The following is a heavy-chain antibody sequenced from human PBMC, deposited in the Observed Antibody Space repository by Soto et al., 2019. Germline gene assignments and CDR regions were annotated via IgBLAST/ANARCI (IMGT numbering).Heavy chain of an antibody. Sequence: GGSLSLSCAASGFTFSSYWMSWVRQAPGKGLEWVANIKQDGSEKYYVDSVKGRFTISRDNAKNSLYLQMNSLRAEDTAVYYCARGGPYYYYGMDVWGQGTTVTVSS. J-gene: IGHJ6*02. CDR3: ARGGPYYYYGMDV. V-gene: IGHV3-7*04. CDR1: GFTFSSYW. CDR2: IKQDGSEK.